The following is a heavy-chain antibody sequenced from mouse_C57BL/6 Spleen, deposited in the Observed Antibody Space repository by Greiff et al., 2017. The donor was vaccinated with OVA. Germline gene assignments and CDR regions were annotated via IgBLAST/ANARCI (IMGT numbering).Heavy chain of an antibody. CDR2: ISYDGSN. CDR1: GYSITSGYY. D-gene: IGHD2-3*01. V-gene: IGHV3-6*01. Sequence: DVKLQESGPGLVKPSQSLSLTCSVTGYSITSGYYWNWIRQFPGNKLEWMGYISYDGSNNYNPSLKNRISITRDTSKNQFFLKLNSVTTEDTATYYCARGGDGYFDYWGQGTTLTVSS. CDR3: ARGGDGYFDY. J-gene: IGHJ2*01.